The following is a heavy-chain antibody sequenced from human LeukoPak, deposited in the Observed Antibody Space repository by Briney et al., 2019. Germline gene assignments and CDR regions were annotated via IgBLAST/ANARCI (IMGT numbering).Heavy chain of an antibody. CDR3: AAAPILRGEGGEHYKYGMDV. V-gene: IGHV4/OR15-8*01. CDR1: VGSINSGNW. Sequence: SETLSLTCGVSVGSINSGNWWTWVRPSPGKGLEWIGEIHHNGPRIYNPSLKSRVTISADTFKNHFSLIVTSLTAADTAVYYCAAAPILRGEGGEHYKYGMDVWGQGTMVIVSS. CDR2: IHHNGPR. J-gene: IGHJ6*02. D-gene: IGHD2-2*02.